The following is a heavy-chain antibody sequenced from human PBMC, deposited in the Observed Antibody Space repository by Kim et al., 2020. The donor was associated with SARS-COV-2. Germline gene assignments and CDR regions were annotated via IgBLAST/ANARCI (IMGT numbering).Heavy chain of an antibody. CDR2: IIPIFGTA. J-gene: IGHJ4*02. V-gene: IGHV1-69*13. D-gene: IGHD3-9*01. CDR3: ASSRANPRGRHYDILTGYDY. Sequence: SVTVSCKASGGTFSSYAISWVRQAPGQGLEWMGGIIPIFGTANYAQKFQGRVTITADESTSTAYMELSSLRSEDTAVYYCASSRANPRGRHYDILTGYDYWGQGTLVTVSS. CDR1: GGTFSSYA.